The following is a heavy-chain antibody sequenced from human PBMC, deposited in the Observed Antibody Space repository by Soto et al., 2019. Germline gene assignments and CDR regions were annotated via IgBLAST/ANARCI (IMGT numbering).Heavy chain of an antibody. J-gene: IGHJ6*02. Sequence: EVQLVESGGGLVQPGGSLRLSCAASGFTFSSYWMSWVRQAPGKGLEWVANIKQDGSEQYYVDSVKGRFTISRDNAKNSLYLQMNSLRAEDTAVYYCARDLTTRGSYYNVNYYYGMDVWGQGTTVTVSS. CDR1: GFTFSSYW. CDR2: IKQDGSEQ. CDR3: ARDLTTRGSYYNVNYYYGMDV. D-gene: IGHD3-10*01. V-gene: IGHV3-7*05.